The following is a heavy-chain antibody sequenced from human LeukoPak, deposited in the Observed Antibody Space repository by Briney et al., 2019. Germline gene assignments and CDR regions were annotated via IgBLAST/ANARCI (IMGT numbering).Heavy chain of an antibody. CDR1: GGSISSYY. V-gene: IGHV4-59*01. CDR2: IYYSGST. D-gene: IGHD6-13*01. J-gene: IGHJ4*02. CDR3: ARDSGSSSYGY. Sequence: SETLSLTCTVSGGSISSYYWSWIRQPPGKGLEWIGYIYYSGSTNYNPSLKSRVTISVDTSKNQFSLKLSSVTAADTAVYYCARDSGSSSYGYWGQGTLVTVSS.